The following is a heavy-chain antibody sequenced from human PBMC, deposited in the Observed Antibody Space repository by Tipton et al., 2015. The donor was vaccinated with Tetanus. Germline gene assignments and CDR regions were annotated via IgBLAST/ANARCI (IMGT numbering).Heavy chain of an antibody. Sequence: LRLSCTVSGAPINRGGYLWTWVRQYPGRGLEWIGYIYYTELTSYTPSLESRVTMSVDTSKNQFSLQLSSMTAADTAVVFCARSFFDGSGYKIDNWGQGTLVTVSS. J-gene: IGHJ4*02. CDR1: GAPINRGGYL. CDR2: IYYTELT. CDR3: ARSFFDGSGYKIDN. V-gene: IGHV4-31*02. D-gene: IGHD3-22*01.